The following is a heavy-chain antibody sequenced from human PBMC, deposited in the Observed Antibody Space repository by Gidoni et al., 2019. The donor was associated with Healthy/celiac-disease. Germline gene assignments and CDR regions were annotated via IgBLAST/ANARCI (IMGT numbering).Heavy chain of an antibody. CDR2: ISGSGGST. Sequence: EVQLVESGGGLVQPGGSLRLSCAASGFTFSSYAMSWVRQAPGKGLEWVSAISGSGGSTYYADSVKGRFTISRDNSKNTLYLQMNSLRAEDTAVYYCAKDLLDIVVVPAATADAFDIWGQGTMVTVSS. J-gene: IGHJ3*02. CDR3: AKDLLDIVVVPAATADAFDI. V-gene: IGHV3-23*04. D-gene: IGHD2-2*03. CDR1: GFTFSSYA.